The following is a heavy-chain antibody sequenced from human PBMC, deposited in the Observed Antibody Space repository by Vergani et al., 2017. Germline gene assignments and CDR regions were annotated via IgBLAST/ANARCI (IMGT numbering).Heavy chain of an antibody. V-gene: IGHV1-46*03. CDR2: ITPSGGST. J-gene: IGHJ4*02. CDR3: ARDLAVAYYYDSSGYYYEDY. Sequence: QVQLVQSGAEVKKPGASVKVSCKASGYTFTSYYMHWVRQAPGQGLEWMGIITPSGGSTSYAQKFQGRVTMTRDTSTSTVYMELSSLRSEDTAVYYCARDLAVAYYYDSSGYYYEDYWGQGTLVTVSS. CDR1: GYTFTSYY. D-gene: IGHD3-22*01.